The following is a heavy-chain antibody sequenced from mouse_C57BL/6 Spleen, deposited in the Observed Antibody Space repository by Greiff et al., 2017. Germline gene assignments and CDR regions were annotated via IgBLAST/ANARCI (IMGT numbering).Heavy chain of an antibody. CDR3: AREEWDWYLDD. J-gene: IGHJ1*03. CDR1: GYTFTSYW. V-gene: IGHV1-53*01. Sequence: QVQLQQPGTELVKPGASVKLSCKASGYTFTSYWMHWVKQRPGQGLEWIGNINPSNGGTNYNEKFKSKDTLTVDKSSSTAYMQLSSLTSSDVSVYYCAREEWDWYLDDWGRGTTVTVSS. D-gene: IGHD1-3*01. CDR2: INPSNGGT.